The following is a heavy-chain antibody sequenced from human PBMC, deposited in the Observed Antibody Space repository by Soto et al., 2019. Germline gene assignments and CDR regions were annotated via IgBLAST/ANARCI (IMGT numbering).Heavy chain of an antibody. J-gene: IGHJ3*02. CDR2: IKGDGSAK. Sequence: EVQLVESGGGLVQPGGSLRLSCAASGFTFGNYWMTWVRQAPGKGLGWVANIKGDGSAKSYLDSVRGRFTVSRDNAENSLFLQMNILRAEDTALYYCARDVSAGSSGYYLDAFDIWGQGTMVTVS. CDR3: ARDVSAGSSGYYLDAFDI. CDR1: GFTFGNYW. D-gene: IGHD6-25*01. V-gene: IGHV3-7*05.